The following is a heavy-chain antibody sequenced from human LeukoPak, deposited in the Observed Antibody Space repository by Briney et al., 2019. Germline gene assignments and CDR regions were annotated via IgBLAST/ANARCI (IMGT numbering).Heavy chain of an antibody. Sequence: VASVKVSCKASGYTFTSYGISWVRQAPGQGLEWMGWISAYNGNTNYSQKLQGRVTMTTDTSTSTAYMELRSLRSDDTAVYYCAKDGATYYYGSGSPHVLRYYGMDVWGQGTTVTVSS. V-gene: IGHV1-18*01. CDR1: GYTFTSYG. J-gene: IGHJ6*02. CDR3: AKDGATYYYGSGSPHVLRYYGMDV. D-gene: IGHD3-10*01. CDR2: ISAYNGNT.